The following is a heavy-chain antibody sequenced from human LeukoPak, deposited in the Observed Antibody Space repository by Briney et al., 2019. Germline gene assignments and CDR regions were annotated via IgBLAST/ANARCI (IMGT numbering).Heavy chain of an antibody. CDR1: GFTFSGSA. CDR2: IRSKGNSYAT. V-gene: IGHV3-73*01. J-gene: IGHJ6*03. Sequence: PGGSLRLSCAASGFTFSGSAMHWVRQASGKGLEGVGRIRSKGNSYATAYAAWGKGRFTIARDESKNRAYVKRNSLKTEDTAVYYCTRPGYGDYYYYYYMDVWGKGTTVTISS. D-gene: IGHD4-17*01. CDR3: TRPGYGDYYYYYYMDV.